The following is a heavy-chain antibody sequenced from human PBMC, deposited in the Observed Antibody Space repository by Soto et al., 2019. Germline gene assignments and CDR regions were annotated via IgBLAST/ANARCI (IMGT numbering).Heavy chain of an antibody. Sequence: PSETLSLTCAVYGGSFSGYYWSWIRQRPGKGLEWIGEINHSGSTNYNPSLKSRVTISVDTSKNQFSLKLSSVTAADTAVYYCARSSPYSSSFHYFDYWGQGTLVTVSS. D-gene: IGHD6-6*01. J-gene: IGHJ4*02. V-gene: IGHV4-34*01. CDR3: ARSSPYSSSFHYFDY. CDR1: GGSFSGYY. CDR2: INHSGST.